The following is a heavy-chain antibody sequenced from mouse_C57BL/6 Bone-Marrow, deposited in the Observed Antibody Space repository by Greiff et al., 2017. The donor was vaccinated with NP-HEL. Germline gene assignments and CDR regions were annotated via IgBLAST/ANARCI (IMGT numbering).Heavy chain of an antibody. CDR3: ARDYYGSRPFAY. Sequence: VKLVESGAELVKPGASVKMSCKASGYTFTSYWITWVKQRPGQGLEWIGDIYPGSGSTTYNEKFKSKATLTVDTSSSTAYMQLSSLTSEDSAVYYCARDYYGSRPFAYWGQGTLVTVSA. CDR2: IYPGSGST. CDR1: GYTFTSYW. D-gene: IGHD1-1*01. J-gene: IGHJ3*01. V-gene: IGHV1-55*01.